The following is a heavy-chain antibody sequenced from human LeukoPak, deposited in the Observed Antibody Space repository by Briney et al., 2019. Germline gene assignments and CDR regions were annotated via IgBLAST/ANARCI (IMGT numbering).Heavy chain of an antibody. CDR2: ISYDGSYK. J-gene: IGHJ5*02. Sequence: GRSLRLSCAASGITFRSYGMHWVRHAPGKGLEWVAVISYDGSYKYYTDSVKGRFSISRDNSKNTLYLQMNSLRADDTAVYYFAKGARGDTVTSIVGLNWFDPWGQGTLVTVSS. CDR3: AKGARGDTVTSIVGLNWFDP. D-gene: IGHD4-17*01. V-gene: IGHV3-30*18. CDR1: GITFRSYG.